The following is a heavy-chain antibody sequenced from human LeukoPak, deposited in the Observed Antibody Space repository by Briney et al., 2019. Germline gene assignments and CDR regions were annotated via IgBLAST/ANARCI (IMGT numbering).Heavy chain of an antibody. J-gene: IGHJ4*02. V-gene: IGHV3-21*01. Sequence: GGSLRLSCAASGFTFSSYSMNWVRQAPGKGLEWVSSISSSSYIYYADSVKGRFTISRDNAKNSLYLQMNSLRAEDTAVYYCARVPAEYSSSYWGQGTLVTVSS. D-gene: IGHD6-6*01. CDR3: ARVPAEYSSSY. CDR2: ISSSSYI. CDR1: GFTFSSYS.